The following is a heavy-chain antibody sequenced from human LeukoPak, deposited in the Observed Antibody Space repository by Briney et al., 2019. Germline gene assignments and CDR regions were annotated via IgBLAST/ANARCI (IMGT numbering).Heavy chain of an antibody. CDR1: GGTFSSYA. J-gene: IGHJ5*02. CDR2: ISAYNGNT. CDR3: ARDLFPGQQLVPGWFDP. D-gene: IGHD6-6*01. V-gene: IGHV1-18*01. Sequence: ASVKVSCKASGGTFSSYAISWVRQAPGQGLEWMGWISAYNGNTNYAQKLQGRVTMTTDTSTSTAYMELRSLRSDDTAVYYCARDLFPGQQLVPGWFDPWGQGTLVTVSS.